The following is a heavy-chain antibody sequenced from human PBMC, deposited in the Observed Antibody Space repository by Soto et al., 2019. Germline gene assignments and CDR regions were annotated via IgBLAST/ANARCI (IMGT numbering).Heavy chain of an antibody. Sequence: SETLSLTCTVSGGSISSYYWSWIRQPPGKGLEWVGYIYYSGSTNYNPSLKSRVTISVDTSKNQFSLKLSSVTAADTAVYYCVRSYYYDRSGYFGPRGQRILVTVSS. V-gene: IGHV4-59*12. CDR1: GGSISSYY. CDR2: IYYSGST. CDR3: VRSYYYDRSGYFGP. D-gene: IGHD3-22*01. J-gene: IGHJ5*02.